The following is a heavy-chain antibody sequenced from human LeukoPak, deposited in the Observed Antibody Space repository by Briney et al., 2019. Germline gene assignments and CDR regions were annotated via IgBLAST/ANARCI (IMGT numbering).Heavy chain of an antibody. CDR2: IFPGESDT. V-gene: IGHV5-51*01. D-gene: IGHD1-26*01. J-gene: IGHJ4*02. Sequence: GESLKISCKGFGYSFSNSWIGWVRQMPGKGMEWMGIIFPGESDTRYSPSFQGQVTISADKSISTAYLQWSSLKASDTAMYYCAIRRGSQRSPTELQYFDYLGQGTLVTVSS. CDR1: GYSFSNSW. CDR3: AIRRGSQRSPTELQYFDY.